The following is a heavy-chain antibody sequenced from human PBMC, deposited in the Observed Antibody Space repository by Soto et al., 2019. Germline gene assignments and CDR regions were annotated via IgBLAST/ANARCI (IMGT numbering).Heavy chain of an antibody. D-gene: IGHD3-3*01. CDR1: GYTFTSYG. CDR2: ISAYNGNT. Sequence: ASVKVSCKASGYTFTSYGISWVRQAPGQGLEWMGWISAYNGNTNYAQKLQGRVTMTTDTSTSTAYMELRSLRSDDTAVYYCARGKTKRFLEWLPALDFDYCGEGTLVTVSS. J-gene: IGHJ4*02. CDR3: ARGKTKRFLEWLPALDFDY. V-gene: IGHV1-18*04.